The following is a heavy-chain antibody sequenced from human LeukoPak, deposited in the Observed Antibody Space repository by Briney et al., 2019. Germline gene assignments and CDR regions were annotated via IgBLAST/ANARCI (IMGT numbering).Heavy chain of an antibody. CDR3: ARDYIFSSSWYNWFDP. CDR1: GGSFSGYY. D-gene: IGHD6-13*01. CDR2: INHSGST. J-gene: IGHJ5*02. V-gene: IGHV4-34*01. Sequence: PSETLSLTCAVYGGSFSGYYWSWIRQPPGKGLEWIGEINHSGSTNYNPSLKSRVTISVDTSKNQFSLKLSSMTAADTAVYYCARDYIFSSSWYNWFDPWGQGTLVTVSS.